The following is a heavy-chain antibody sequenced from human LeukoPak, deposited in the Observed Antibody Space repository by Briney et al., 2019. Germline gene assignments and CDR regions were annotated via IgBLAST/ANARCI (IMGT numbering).Heavy chain of an antibody. J-gene: IGHJ4*02. CDR3: ARDSGSGWSPIDY. CDR2: ISSSGSTI. V-gene: IGHV3-48*03. D-gene: IGHD6-19*01. CDR1: GFTFSSYE. Sequence: GGSLRLSCAASGFTFSSYEMNWVRQAPGKGLEWVSYISSSGSTIYYADSVKGRFTISRDNSKNTLYLQMNSLRAEDTAVYYCARDSGSGWSPIDYWGQGTLVTVSS.